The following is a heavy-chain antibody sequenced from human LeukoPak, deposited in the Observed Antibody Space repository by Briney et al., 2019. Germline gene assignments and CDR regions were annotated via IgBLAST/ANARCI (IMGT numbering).Heavy chain of an antibody. J-gene: IGHJ4*02. D-gene: IGHD3-10*01. V-gene: IGHV3-23*01. CDR1: GFTFSSFA. Sequence: GGSLRLSCAASGFTFSSFAINWVRQAPGKGLEWVSAISDSGGSTYYADSVKGRFTISRDNSKNTLYLQMNSLRAEDTAVYYCARGHYYGSGSLDYWGQGTLVTVSS. CDR3: ARGHYYGSGSLDY. CDR2: ISDSGGST.